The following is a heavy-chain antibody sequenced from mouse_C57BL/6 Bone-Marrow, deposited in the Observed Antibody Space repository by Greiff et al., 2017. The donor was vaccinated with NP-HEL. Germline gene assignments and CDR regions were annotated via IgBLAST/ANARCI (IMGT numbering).Heavy chain of an antibody. CDR2: ISNGGGST. Sequence: EVKLMESGGGLVQPGGSLKLSCAASGFTFSDYYMYWVRQTPEKRLEWVAYISNGGGSTYYPDTVKGRFTISRDNAKNTLYLQMSRLKSEDTAMYYCARQDDGSGVFAYWGQGTLVTVSA. D-gene: IGHD2-3*01. J-gene: IGHJ3*01. CDR3: ARQDDGSGVFAY. CDR1: GFTFSDYY. V-gene: IGHV5-12*01.